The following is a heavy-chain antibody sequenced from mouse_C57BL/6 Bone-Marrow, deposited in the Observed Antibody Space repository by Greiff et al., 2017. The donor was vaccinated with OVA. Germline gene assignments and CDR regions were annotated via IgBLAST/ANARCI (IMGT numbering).Heavy chain of an antibody. Sequence: QVQLQQPGAELVRPGSSVKLSCKASGYPFTRSCIPFFPPRPIQVLEWIGNIDPSDSETHYNQKFKDKATLTVDKSSSTAYMQLSSLTSEDSAVYYCARRAYDYEDWFAYWGQGTLVTVSA. J-gene: IGHJ3*01. CDR1: GYPFTRSC. CDR2: IDPSDSET. V-gene: IGHV1-52*01. CDR3: ARRAYDYEDWFAY. D-gene: IGHD2-4*01.